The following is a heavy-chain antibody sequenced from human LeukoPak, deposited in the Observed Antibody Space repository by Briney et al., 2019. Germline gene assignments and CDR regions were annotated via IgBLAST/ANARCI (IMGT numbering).Heavy chain of an antibody. D-gene: IGHD1-26*01. Sequence: PSETLSLTCAVYGGSFSGYYWSWIRQPPGKGLEWIGEINHSGSTNYNPSLKSRVTMSVDTSKNQFSLKLSSVTAADTAVYYCARVGATRYYFDYWGQGTLVTVSS. CDR1: GGSFSGYY. V-gene: IGHV4-34*01. CDR3: ARVGATRYYFDY. CDR2: INHSGST. J-gene: IGHJ4*02.